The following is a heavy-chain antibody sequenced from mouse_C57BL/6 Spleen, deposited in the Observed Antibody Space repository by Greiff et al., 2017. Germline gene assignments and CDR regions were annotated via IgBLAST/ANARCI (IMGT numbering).Heavy chain of an antibody. CDR1: GYAFTNYL. V-gene: IGHV1-54*01. CDR2: INPGSGGT. J-gene: IGHJ4*01. D-gene: IGHD2-5*01. Sequence: VQGVESGAELVRPGTSVKVSCKASGYAFTNYLIEWVKQRPGQGLEWIGVINPGSGGTNYNEKFKGKATLTADKSSSTAYMQLSSLTSEDSAVYFCARSYYSNSGAMDYWGQGTSVTVSS. CDR3: ARSYYSNSGAMDY.